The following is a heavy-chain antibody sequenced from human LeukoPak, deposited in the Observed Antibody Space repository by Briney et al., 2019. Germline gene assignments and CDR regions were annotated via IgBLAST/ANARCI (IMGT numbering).Heavy chain of an antibody. CDR2: ISSSSSYI. CDR1: GFTFSSYS. V-gene: IGHV3-21*01. Sequence: PGGSLRLSCAASGFTFSSYSMNWVRQAPGKGLEWVSSISSSSSYIYYADSVKGRFTISRDNSKNTLYLQMNSIRAEDTAVYYCAKGPWHAFDIWGQGTMVTVSS. CDR3: AKGPWHAFDI. J-gene: IGHJ3*02.